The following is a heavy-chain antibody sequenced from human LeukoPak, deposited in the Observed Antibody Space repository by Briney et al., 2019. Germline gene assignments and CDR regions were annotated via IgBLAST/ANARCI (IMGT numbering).Heavy chain of an antibody. CDR1: GFTLNSSW. D-gene: IGHD2-15*01. CDR2: INGDGSEK. J-gene: IGHJ5*02. CDR3: AREDIVVVVAAYNWFDP. V-gene: IGHV3-7*03. Sequence: GGSLRLSCVGSGFTLNSSWINWVRQAPGKGLEGVAGINGDGSEKYYVDSVKGRFTISRDNAKNSLYLQMNSLRAEDTAVYYCAREDIVVVVAAYNWFDPWGQGTLVTVSS.